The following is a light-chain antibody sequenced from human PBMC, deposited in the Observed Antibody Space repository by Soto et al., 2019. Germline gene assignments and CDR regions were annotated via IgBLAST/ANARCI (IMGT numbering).Light chain of an antibody. Sequence: DVQMTQSPSSLSASVGERVNINLRASQSISSYLNWYQQKPGKVPNLLIYAASSLQSGVPSKFSGSGSGTDFTLTISSLQPEDFATYYCQQSYSTSYTFGKGTRLEIK. CDR2: AAS. J-gene: IGKJ5*01. CDR3: QQSYSTSYT. V-gene: IGKV1-39*01. CDR1: QSISSY.